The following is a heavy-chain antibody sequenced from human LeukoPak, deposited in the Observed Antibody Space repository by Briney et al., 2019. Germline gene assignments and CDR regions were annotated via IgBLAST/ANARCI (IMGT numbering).Heavy chain of an antibody. V-gene: IGHV1-69*06. D-gene: IGHD2-2*01. J-gene: IGHJ4*02. CDR3: AGGRTDIVVVPATLRNYYFDY. CDR1: GGTFSSYD. CDR2: IMPMFGKA. Sequence: ASVKVSCKASGGTFSSYDISWVRQAPGQGLEWMGGIMPMFGKANYAQKFQGSVTTTADKATSTAYMELSSLRSEDTAVYYCAGGRTDIVVVPATLRNYYFDYWGQGTLVTVSS.